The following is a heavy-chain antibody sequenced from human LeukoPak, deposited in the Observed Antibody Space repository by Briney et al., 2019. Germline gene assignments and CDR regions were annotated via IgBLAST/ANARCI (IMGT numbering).Heavy chain of an antibody. CDR2: FIPSLGIA. J-gene: IGHJ5*02. V-gene: IGHV1-69*04. CDR3: ARDPGPGNWFDP. D-gene: IGHD1-14*01. Sequence: SVKVSCKASGGTFSSYPISWVRQAPGHGLEWMGRFIPSLGIATYAQKFQGRVTITADKSASTDYMELSSLRSEDTAVYYCARDPGPGNWFDPWGQGTLVTVSS. CDR1: GGTFSSYP.